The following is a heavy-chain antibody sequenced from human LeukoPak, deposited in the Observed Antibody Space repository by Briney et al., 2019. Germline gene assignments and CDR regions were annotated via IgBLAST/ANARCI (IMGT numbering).Heavy chain of an antibody. CDR1: GFTVSSNY. D-gene: IGHD4-17*01. CDR3: AIFRWGSTSNYADQ. Sequence: PGGSQSLSCIGSGFTVSSNYMTWVRQAPGKGLEWLSLIYTDGGTNYAGSVRGRFTISRDNSKNTLYLQMNSLTADDTAVYYCAIFRWGSTSNYADQWGEATLVTVSS. CDR2: IYTDGGT. J-gene: IGHJ4*02. V-gene: IGHV3-53*01.